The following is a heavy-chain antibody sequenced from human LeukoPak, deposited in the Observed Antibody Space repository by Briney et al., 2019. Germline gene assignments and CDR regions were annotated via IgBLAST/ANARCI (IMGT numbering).Heavy chain of an antibody. D-gene: IGHD5-24*01. V-gene: IGHV4-61*08. CDR1: GGSISSGGYY. Sequence: SETLSLTCTVSGGSISSGGYYWSWIRQHPGKGLEWIGYIYYSGSTNYNPSLKSRVTISVDTSKNQFSLKLSSVTAADTAVYYCAITRDGYNGRAFDIWGQGTMVTVSS. CDR3: AITRDGYNGRAFDI. J-gene: IGHJ3*02. CDR2: IYYSGST.